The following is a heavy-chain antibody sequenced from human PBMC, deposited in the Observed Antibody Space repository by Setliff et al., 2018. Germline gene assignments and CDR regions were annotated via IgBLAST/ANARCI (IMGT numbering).Heavy chain of an antibody. Sequence: SETLSLTCTVSGGSISSYYWSWIRQPPGKGLECIGYIYYSGSTNYNPSLKSRVTISVDTSKNQFSLKLSSVTAADTAVYYCARDRGGDWIYYFDYWGQGTLVTVSS. J-gene: IGHJ4*02. CDR1: GGSISSYY. D-gene: IGHD2-21*02. V-gene: IGHV4-59*01. CDR2: IYYSGST. CDR3: ARDRGGDWIYYFDY.